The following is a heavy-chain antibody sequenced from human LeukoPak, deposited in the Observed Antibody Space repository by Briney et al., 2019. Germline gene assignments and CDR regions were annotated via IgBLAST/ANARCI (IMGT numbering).Heavy chain of an antibody. CDR1: GGSISSYY. Sequence: PSENLSLTCTVSGGSISSYYWSWIRQPPGKGLEWIGYIYYSGSTNYNPSLKSRVTISVDTSKNQFSLKLSSVTAADTAVYYCARSGSSGYYYAGYWFDPWGQGTLVTVSS. CDR3: ARSGSSGYYYAGYWFDP. V-gene: IGHV4-59*08. CDR2: IYYSGST. J-gene: IGHJ5*02. D-gene: IGHD3-22*01.